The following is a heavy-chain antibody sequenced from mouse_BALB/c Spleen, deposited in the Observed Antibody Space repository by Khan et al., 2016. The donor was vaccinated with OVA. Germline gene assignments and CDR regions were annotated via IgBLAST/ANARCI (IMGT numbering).Heavy chain of an antibody. D-gene: IGHD4-1*01. J-gene: IGHJ2*01. CDR1: GFTFSSFG. V-gene: IGHV5-17*02. CDR3: ARGMGRPFDY. Sequence: EVELVESGGGLVQPGGSRKLSCAASGFTFSSFGMHWVRQAPEKGLEWVAYISSGSSTIYYADTVKGRFTISRDNPKNTLFLQMTSLRSEDTAMYYCARGMGRPFDYWGQGTTLTVSS. CDR2: ISSGSSTI.